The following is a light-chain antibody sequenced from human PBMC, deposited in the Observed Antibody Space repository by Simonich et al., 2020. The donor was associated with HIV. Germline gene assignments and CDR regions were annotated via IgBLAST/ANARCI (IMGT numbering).Light chain of an antibody. CDR1: QSISNW. CDR2: KAS. V-gene: IGKV1-5*03. J-gene: IGKJ1*01. Sequence: DIQMTQSPSTLSASVGDRVTITCRASQSISNWLAWYQQKPGKAPKLLIYKASSLESGVPSRVSGSGSGTEFTLTISSLQPDDFATYYCQQYNSDSTFGQGTKVEIK. CDR3: QQYNSDST.